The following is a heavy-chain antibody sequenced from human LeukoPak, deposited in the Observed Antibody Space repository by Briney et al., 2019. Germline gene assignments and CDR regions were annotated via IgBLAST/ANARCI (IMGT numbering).Heavy chain of an antibody. J-gene: IGHJ4*02. Sequence: GGSLRLSCAASGFTFSDYSMNWVRQAPGKGLEWVSYISSSSKTVYYADSVKGRFTISRDNARNSLYLQMNNLRAEDTAVYYCAREGGHSSSWYTFWGQGTLVTVSS. V-gene: IGHV3-48*01. CDR3: AREGGHSSSWYTF. CDR1: GFTFSDYS. CDR2: ISSSSKTV. D-gene: IGHD6-13*01.